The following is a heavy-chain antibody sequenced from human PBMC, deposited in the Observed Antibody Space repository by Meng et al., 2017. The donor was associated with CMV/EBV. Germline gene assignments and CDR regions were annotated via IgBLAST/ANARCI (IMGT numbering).Heavy chain of an antibody. D-gene: IGHD3-3*01. CDR3: ARGPRSPTIFGVVIRDYYYGMDV. V-gene: IGHV6-1*01. CDR2: TYYRSKWYN. CDR1: GDSVSSNSAA. J-gene: IGHJ6*02. Sequence: SQTLSLTCAISGDSVSSNSAAWNWIRQSPSRGLEWLGRTYYRSKWYNDYAVSVKSRLTINPDTSKNQFSLQLNSVTPEDTAVYYCARGPRSPTIFGVVIRDYYYGMDVWGQGTTVTVSS.